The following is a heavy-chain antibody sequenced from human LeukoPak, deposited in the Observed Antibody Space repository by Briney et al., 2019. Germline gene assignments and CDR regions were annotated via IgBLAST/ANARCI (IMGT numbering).Heavy chain of an antibody. J-gene: IGHJ4*02. V-gene: IGHV4-38-2*01. D-gene: IGHD3-16*02. CDR1: GYSISSGYY. CDR2: IYHSGST. Sequence: SETLSLTCAVSGYSISSGYYWGWIRQPPGRGLEWIGSIYHSGSTYYNPSLKSRVTISVDTSENQFSLKLSSVTAADTAVYYCASRIMITFGGVIAFDYWGQGTLVTVSS. CDR3: ASRIMITFGGVIAFDY.